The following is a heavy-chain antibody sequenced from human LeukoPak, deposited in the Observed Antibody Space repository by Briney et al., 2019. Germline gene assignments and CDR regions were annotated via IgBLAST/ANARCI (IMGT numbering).Heavy chain of an antibody. CDR2: INPNSGGT. V-gene: IGHV1-2*02. D-gene: IGHD3-22*01. Sequence: ASVKVSCKASGYTFTGYYIHWLRQAPGQGLEWMGWINPNSGGTNYAQKFQGRVTMTRDTSISTAYMELSRLRSDDAAVYYCARDTRYYYDSSAYYRSDAFDIWGQGTTVTVSS. J-gene: IGHJ3*02. CDR1: GYTFTGYY. CDR3: ARDTRYYYDSSAYYRSDAFDI.